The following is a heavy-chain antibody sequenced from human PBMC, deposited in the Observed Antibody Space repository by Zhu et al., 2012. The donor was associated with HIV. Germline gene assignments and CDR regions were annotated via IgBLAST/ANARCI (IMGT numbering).Heavy chain of an antibody. CDR2: VNHSGNT. J-gene: IGHJ4*02. V-gene: IGHV4-34*02. CDR3: ARLTSGLTSG. Sequence: QVHLQQWGAGLLKPSETLSLTCAVYGGSLSGYYWSWIRQPPGKGLEWIGEVNHSGNTNYKPSLQSRVTISVDRSKNQFSLKLTSVTAADTAVYYCARLTSGLTSGWGQGTLVTVSS. CDR1: GGSLSGYY. D-gene: IGHD6-19*01.